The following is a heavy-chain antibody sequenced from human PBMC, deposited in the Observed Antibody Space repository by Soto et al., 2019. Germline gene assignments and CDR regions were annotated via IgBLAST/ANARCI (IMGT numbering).Heavy chain of an antibody. CDR1: GFTFSSYA. V-gene: IGHV3-23*01. CDR2: ISGSGGST. D-gene: IGHD3-10*01. Sequence: EVQLLESGGGLVQPGGSLRLSCAASGFTFSSYAMSWVRQAPGKGLEWVSAISGSGGSTYYADSVKGRFTISRDNSKNTLYLQMNSLRAEDTAVYYCAKGSLWFGELLSLLFDYWGQGTLVTVSS. J-gene: IGHJ4*02. CDR3: AKGSLWFGELLSLLFDY.